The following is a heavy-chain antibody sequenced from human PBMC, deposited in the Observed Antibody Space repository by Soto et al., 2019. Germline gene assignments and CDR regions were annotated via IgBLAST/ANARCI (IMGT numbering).Heavy chain of an antibody. V-gene: IGHV3-30-3*01. CDR1: GFTFSSYA. CDR3: ARSRVEIRYSNYIPYYYYYGMDV. D-gene: IGHD4-4*01. CDR2: ISDDGNNK. J-gene: IGHJ6*02. Sequence: PGGSLRLSCAASGFTFSSYAMHWVRQAPGKGLEWVALISDDGNNKYYADSVRGRFTISRDNSKNTLYLQMNSLRAEDTAVYYCARSRVEIRYSNYIPYYYYYGMDVWGQGTTVTVSS.